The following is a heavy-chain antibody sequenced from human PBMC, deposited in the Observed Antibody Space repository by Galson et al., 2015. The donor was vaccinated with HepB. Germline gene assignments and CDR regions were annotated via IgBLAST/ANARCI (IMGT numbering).Heavy chain of an antibody. V-gene: IGHV3-23*01. CDR2: ITPSGDNT. CDR1: GFTFSYYA. Sequence: SLRLSCAASGFTFSYYAMSWVRQAPGKGLEWISAITPSGDNTYSADSMKGRFTISRDNSRNTLFLQMNNLRADDTAIYFCAKVIPEKTDGWYRQALYYFDSWGQGTRVTVSS. D-gene: IGHD6-19*01. J-gene: IGHJ4*02. CDR3: AKVIPEKTDGWYRQALYYFDS.